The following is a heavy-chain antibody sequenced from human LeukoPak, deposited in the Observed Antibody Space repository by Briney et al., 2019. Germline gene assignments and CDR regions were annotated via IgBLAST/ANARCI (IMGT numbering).Heavy chain of an antibody. CDR3: ARGWRRGYGDYDYRYYYYYGMDV. V-gene: IGHV4-34*01. CDR2: INHSGST. CDR1: GGSFSGYY. Sequence: PSETLSLTCAVYGGSFSGYYWSWIRQPPGKGLEWIGEINHSGSTNYNPSLKSRVTISVDTSKNQFSLKLSSVTAADTAVYYCARGWRRGYGDYDYRYYYYYGMDVWGQGTTVTVSS. D-gene: IGHD4-17*01. J-gene: IGHJ6*02.